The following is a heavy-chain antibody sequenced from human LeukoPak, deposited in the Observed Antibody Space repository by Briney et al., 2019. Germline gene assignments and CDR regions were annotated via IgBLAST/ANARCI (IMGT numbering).Heavy chain of an antibody. CDR2: IKQDGSEK. CDR1: GFTFSSYW. D-gene: IGHD6-19*01. Sequence: GGSLRLSCAASGFTFSSYWMSWVRQAPGKGLEWVANIKQDGSEKYYVDSVKGRFTISRDNAKNSLYLQMNSLRAEDTAVYYCAKLGGQTKRDSGWYRVDYWGQGTLVTVSS. CDR3: AKLGGQTKRDSGWYRVDY. J-gene: IGHJ4*02. V-gene: IGHV3-7*01.